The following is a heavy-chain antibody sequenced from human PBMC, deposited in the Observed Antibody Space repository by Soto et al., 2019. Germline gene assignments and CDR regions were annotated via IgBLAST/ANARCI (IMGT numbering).Heavy chain of an antibody. J-gene: IGHJ4*02. CDR3: ATGAAYYYDTSRY. V-gene: IGHV3-30-3*01. CDR1: GSGFSALA. Sequence: PGGSLRLSCTASGSGFSALAMHWIRQPPGKGLEWVAVVFNDESSISYADSVKGRFTISRDNSRNTLYLQMTSLRLEDTALYYCATGAAYYYDTSRYWGQGTLVTVSS. CDR2: VFNDESSI. D-gene: IGHD3-22*01.